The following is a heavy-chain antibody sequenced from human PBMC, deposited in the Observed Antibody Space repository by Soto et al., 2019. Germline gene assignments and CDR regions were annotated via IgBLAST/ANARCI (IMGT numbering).Heavy chain of an antibody. J-gene: IGHJ5*01. CDR2: IYHSGAT. CDR3: ARDKSTMEGYIQFDS. Sequence: PSETLSLTCSVSSYSIRSSKWWCWVRQSPGRGLECIGDIYHSGATNYNPSLKSRLTMSVDKSKNEFSMKLVSVTAADTAIYFCARDKSTMEGYIQFDSWGPGTLVTVSS. V-gene: IGHV4-4*02. CDR1: SYSIRSSKW. D-gene: IGHD5-12*01.